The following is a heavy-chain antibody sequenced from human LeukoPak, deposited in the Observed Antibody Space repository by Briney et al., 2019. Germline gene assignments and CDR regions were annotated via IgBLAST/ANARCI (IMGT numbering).Heavy chain of an antibody. CDR2: ISGSGGST. CDR1: GFTFSSYA. D-gene: IGHD4-17*01. CDR3: AKGLRYGDYPHYYHYGMDV. J-gene: IGHJ6*02. Sequence: GGSLRLSCAASGFTFSSYAMSWVRQAPGKGLEWVSAISGSGGSTYYADSVKGRFTSSRDNSKNTLYLQMNSLRAEDTAVYYCAKGLRYGDYPHYYHYGMDVWGQGTTVTVSS. V-gene: IGHV3-23*01.